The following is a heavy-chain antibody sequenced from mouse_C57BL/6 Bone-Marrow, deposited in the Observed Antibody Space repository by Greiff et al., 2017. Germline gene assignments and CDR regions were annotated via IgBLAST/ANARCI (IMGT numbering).Heavy chain of an antibody. J-gene: IGHJ2*01. CDR3: ARREPTVVRFDY. Sequence: LQQPGAELVKPGASVKSSCKASGYTFTSYWMHWVKQRPGQGLEWIGMIHPNSGSTNYNEKFKSKATLTVDKSSSTAYMQLSSLTSEDSAVYYCARREPTVVRFDYWGQGTTLTVSS. CDR1: GYTFTSYW. D-gene: IGHD1-1*01. CDR2: IHPNSGST. V-gene: IGHV1-64*01.